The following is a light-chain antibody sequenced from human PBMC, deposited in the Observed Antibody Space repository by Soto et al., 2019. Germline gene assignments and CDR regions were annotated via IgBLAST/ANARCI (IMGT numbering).Light chain of an antibody. CDR3: QQYGSSPLT. CDR1: QRVSGNY. V-gene: IGKV3-20*01. CDR2: DAS. J-gene: IGKJ4*01. Sequence: EIVLTQSPVTLSLSPGERATLSCRASQRVSGNYLAWYQQKPGQAPTLLIYDASSRTTGIPDRFSGSGSGTDFTLTISRLEPEDSAVFYCQQYGSSPLTFGGGTKVEIK.